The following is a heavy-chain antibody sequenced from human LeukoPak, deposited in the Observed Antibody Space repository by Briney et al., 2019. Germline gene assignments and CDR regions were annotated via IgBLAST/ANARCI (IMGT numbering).Heavy chain of an antibody. D-gene: IGHD4-17*01. J-gene: IGHJ4*02. CDR1: GGSFSGYY. V-gene: IGHV4-34*01. CDR2: INHSGST. Sequence: SETLSLTCAVYGGSFSGYYWSWIRQPPGKGLEWIGEINHSGSTNYNPSLKSRVTISVGTSKNQFSLKLSSVTAADTAVYYRASTDGDYHADNYWGQGTLVTVSS. CDR3: ASTDGDYHADNY.